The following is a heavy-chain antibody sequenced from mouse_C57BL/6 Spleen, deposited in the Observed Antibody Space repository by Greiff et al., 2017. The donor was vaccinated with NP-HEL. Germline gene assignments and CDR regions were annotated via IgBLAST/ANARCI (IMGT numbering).Heavy chain of an antibody. CDR2: INPNNGGT. V-gene: IGHV1-18*01. CDR1: GYTFTDYN. J-gene: IGHJ1*03. CDR3: ARKGYDDGYYRTYWYVDV. Sequence: EVQLQQSGPELVKPGASVKIPCKASGYTFTDYNMDWVKQSHGKSLEWIGDINPNNGGTIYNQKFKGKATLTVDKSSSTAYMELRSLTSEDTAVYYCARKGYDDGYYRTYWYVDVWGTGTTVTVSS. D-gene: IGHD2-3*01.